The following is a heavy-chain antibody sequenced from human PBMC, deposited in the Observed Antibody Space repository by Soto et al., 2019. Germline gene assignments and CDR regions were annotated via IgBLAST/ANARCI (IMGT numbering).Heavy chain of an antibody. CDR1: GASISSSSYY. J-gene: IGHJ6*03. V-gene: IGHV4-39*01. CDR3: ARRKGVYYYYYMDV. Sequence: SETLSLTCTVSGASISSSSYYWGWIRQPPGKGLEWIESIYYSGSTYYTPSLKSRVTISVDTSKNQFSLKLSSVTAEDTAVYYCARRKGVYYYYYMDVWGKGTTVTVSS. CDR2: IYYSGST.